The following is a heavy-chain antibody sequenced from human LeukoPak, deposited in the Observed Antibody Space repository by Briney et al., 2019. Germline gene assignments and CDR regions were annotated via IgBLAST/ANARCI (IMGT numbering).Heavy chain of an antibody. CDR2: ISGSGVST. CDR1: GFRFSCYA. D-gene: IGHD1-7*01. J-gene: IGHJ4*02. Sequence: GGSLRLSCAASGFRFSCYAMSWVRQAPGKGLEWVSAISGSGVSTYYADSVKGRFTVSRDNSKNTLYLQMSSLRAEDTAVYYCAKDERNWNYNLASQTYDWGQGTLVTVSS. CDR3: AKDERNWNYNLASQTYD. V-gene: IGHV3-23*01.